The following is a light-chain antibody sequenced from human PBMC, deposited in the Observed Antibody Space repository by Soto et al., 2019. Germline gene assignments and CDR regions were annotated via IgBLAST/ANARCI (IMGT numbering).Light chain of an antibody. Sequence: SALTQPSSVYGSPGQSITISCTGTSSDVGGYSYISWYQHNPGRAPKLMIYDVSNRPSGVSDRFSGSKSGNTASLTISRLQAEDEADYYCSSYTTSSTYVFGSGTKVTVL. J-gene: IGLJ1*01. CDR3: SSYTTSSTYV. CDR1: SSDVGGYSY. V-gene: IGLV2-14*03. CDR2: DVS.